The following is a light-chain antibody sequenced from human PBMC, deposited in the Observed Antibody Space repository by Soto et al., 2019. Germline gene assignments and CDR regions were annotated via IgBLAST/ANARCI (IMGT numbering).Light chain of an antibody. J-gene: IGLJ3*02. CDR3: QFYDRSIRV. CDR2: DDD. V-gene: IGLV6-57*01. Sequence: NFMLTQPHSVSESPGKTVTISCTRSGGSIDANFVQWYQQRPGSSPTNLIYDDDLRPSGVPERFSGSIDISSNSASLTISGLKTEDEADYYCQFYDRSIRVFGGGTKLTVL. CDR1: GGSIDANF.